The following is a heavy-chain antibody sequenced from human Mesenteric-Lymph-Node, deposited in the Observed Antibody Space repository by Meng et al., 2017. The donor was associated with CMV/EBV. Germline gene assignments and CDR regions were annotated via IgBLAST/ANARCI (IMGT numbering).Heavy chain of an antibody. CDR1: GGTFSKHV. CDR2: IIPVLDKP. CDR3: ARGVGAGAIFGVVIKRGWFDP. J-gene: IGHJ5*02. V-gene: IGHV1-69*04. D-gene: IGHD3-3*01. Sequence: SVKVSCKASGGTFSKHVISWVRQGPGQGPEWMGRIIPVLDKPDYAQKFQGRVTITADKSTNTVYMELSSLRSEDTAVYYCARGVGAGAIFGVVIKRGWFDPWGQGTLVTVSS.